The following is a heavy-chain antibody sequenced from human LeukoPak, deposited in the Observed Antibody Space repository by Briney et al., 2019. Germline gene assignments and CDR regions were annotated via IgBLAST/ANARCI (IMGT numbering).Heavy chain of an antibody. CDR1: GFTFSSYS. CDR3: ARALLRYFGEGSKPDAFDI. V-gene: IGHV3-21*01. D-gene: IGHD3-9*01. Sequence: PGGSLRLSCAASGFTFSSYSMNWVRQAPGKGLEWVSSISSSSSYIYYADSVKGRFTISRDNAKNSRYLQMNSLRAEDTAVYYCARALLRYFGEGSKPDAFDIWGQGTMVTVSS. J-gene: IGHJ3*02. CDR2: ISSSSSYI.